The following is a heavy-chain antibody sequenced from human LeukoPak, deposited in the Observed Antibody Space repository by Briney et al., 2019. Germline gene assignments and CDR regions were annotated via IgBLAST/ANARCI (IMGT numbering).Heavy chain of an antibody. Sequence: GASVKVSCKASGYTFSSYDINWVRQATGQGLEWMGWMNPNSGYTGYAQKFQGRVTMTRDTSISTAYMELSSLRSEDTAVYYCARVWGSVDYWGQGTLVTVSS. J-gene: IGHJ4*02. D-gene: IGHD3-16*01. CDR1: GYTFSSYD. CDR3: ARVWGSVDY. CDR2: MNPNSGYT. V-gene: IGHV1-8*01.